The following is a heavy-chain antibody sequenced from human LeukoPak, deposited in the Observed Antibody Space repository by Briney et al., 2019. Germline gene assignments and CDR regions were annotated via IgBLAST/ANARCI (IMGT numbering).Heavy chain of an antibody. J-gene: IGHJ4*02. CDR3: ARGLHNYYGSGSYLDDFDY. Sequence: ASVKVSCKASGYTFTSYGISWVRQAPGQGLEWMGWISAYNGNTNYAQKLQGRVTMTTDTSTSTAYTELRSLRSDDTAVYYCARGLHNYYGSGSYLDDFDYWGQGTLVTVSS. CDR2: ISAYNGNT. V-gene: IGHV1-18*01. D-gene: IGHD3-10*01. CDR1: GYTFTSYG.